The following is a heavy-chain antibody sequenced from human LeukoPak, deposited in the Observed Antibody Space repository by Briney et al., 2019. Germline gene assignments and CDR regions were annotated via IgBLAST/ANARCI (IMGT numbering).Heavy chain of an antibody. V-gene: IGHV3-33*01. Sequence: PGGSLRLSCAASGFTFSSYGMHWVRQAPGKGLEWVAVIWYDGSNKYYADSVKGRFTISRDNSKNTLYLQMNSLRAEDTAVYYCARDTYSSSWQFNYYYYYGMDVWGQGTTVTVSS. CDR2: IWYDGSNK. CDR1: GFTFSSYG. CDR3: ARDTYSSSWQFNYYYYYGMDV. D-gene: IGHD6-13*01. J-gene: IGHJ6*02.